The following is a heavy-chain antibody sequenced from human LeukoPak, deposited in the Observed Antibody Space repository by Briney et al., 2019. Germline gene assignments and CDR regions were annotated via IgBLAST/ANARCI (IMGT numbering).Heavy chain of an antibody. J-gene: IGHJ6*02. CDR2: ISPTDSDT. CDR1: GYGFTSYW. D-gene: IGHD2-15*01. CDR3: ARLARYCSGDSSKCFSFYGMDV. V-gene: IGHV5-51*01. Sequence: GESLKISCKGSGYGFTSYWSGWGRQMPGKGLEWMGIISPTDSDTRYSPSFQGQVTISADKSVSTAYLQWSSLKASDTATYYCARLARYCSGDSSKCFSFYGMDVWGQGTTVTVSS.